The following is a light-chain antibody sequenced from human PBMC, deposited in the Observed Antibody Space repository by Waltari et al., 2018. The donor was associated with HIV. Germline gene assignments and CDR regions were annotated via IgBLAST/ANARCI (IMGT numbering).Light chain of an antibody. CDR2: EDT. CDR1: SGSIASNS. J-gene: IGLJ2*01. Sequence: NFVLTQPHSVSESPGKTVTISCTRNSGSIASNSVQWYQQRPGSSPTTVIYEDTQRPSGVPDRFSCSIDSSSNSASLIISGLTTEDEADYYCQSYGSTNQVFGGGTKLTVL. V-gene: IGLV6-57*01. CDR3: QSYGSTNQV.